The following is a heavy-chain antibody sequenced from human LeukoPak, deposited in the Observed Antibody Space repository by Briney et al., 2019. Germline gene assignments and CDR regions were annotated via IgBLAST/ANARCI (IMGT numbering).Heavy chain of an antibody. J-gene: IGHJ4*02. CDR1: GGSFSGYY. CDR3: ARKGGYSYGYSFDY. CDR2: INHRGST. Sequence: PSETLSLTCAVYGGSFSGYYWSWIRQPPGKGLEWIGEINHRGSTNYNPSLKSRVTISVDTSKNQFSLKLSSVTAAATAVYYCARKGGYSYGYSFDYWGQGTLVTVSS. V-gene: IGHV4-34*01. D-gene: IGHD5-18*01.